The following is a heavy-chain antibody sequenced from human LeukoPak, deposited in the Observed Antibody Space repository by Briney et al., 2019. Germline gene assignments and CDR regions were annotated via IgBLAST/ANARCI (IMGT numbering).Heavy chain of an antibody. V-gene: IGHV1-18*01. CDR2: VSAYNGNT. CDR1: GYTFTSYG. Sequence: GASVKVSCKASGYTFTSYGISWGRQAPGQGLEWLGWVSAYNGNTNYAQKLQGRVTITTDTSTSTAYMELRSLRSDDTAVYYFARRGGKNSGDYVLYCYYLDAWGKGTTVTVSS. CDR3: ARRGGKNSGDYVLYCYYLDA. J-gene: IGHJ6*03. D-gene: IGHD4-17*01.